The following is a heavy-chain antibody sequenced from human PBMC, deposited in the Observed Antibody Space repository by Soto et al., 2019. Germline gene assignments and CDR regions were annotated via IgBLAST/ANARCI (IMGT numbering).Heavy chain of an antibody. Sequence: QVQLVQSGAEVKKPGASVKVSCKASGYTFTSYGIRWVRQAPGQGLEGMGWISAYNGNTNDAQKLQGRVTMTPDTSTSTAYMELRSLRSDDTAVYYCARARIWFGELFQGDYWGQGTLGTVSS. CDR2: ISAYNGNT. CDR1: GYTFTSYG. J-gene: IGHJ4*02. D-gene: IGHD3-10*01. V-gene: IGHV1-18*01. CDR3: ARARIWFGELFQGDY.